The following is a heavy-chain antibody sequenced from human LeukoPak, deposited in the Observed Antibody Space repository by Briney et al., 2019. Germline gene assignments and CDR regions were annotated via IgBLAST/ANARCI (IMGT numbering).Heavy chain of an antibody. Sequence: GASVKVSCRTSGYTFTSYYMHWVRQAPGQGLEWMGVINPSGSSTTYAQRFQGRVTMTRDASISTAYMELSRLRSDDTAVYYCARDLGGIAARLEEDYWGQGTLVTVSS. D-gene: IGHD6-6*01. CDR2: INPSGSST. V-gene: IGHV1-46*01. CDR3: ARDLGGIAARLEEDY. J-gene: IGHJ4*02. CDR1: GYTFTSYY.